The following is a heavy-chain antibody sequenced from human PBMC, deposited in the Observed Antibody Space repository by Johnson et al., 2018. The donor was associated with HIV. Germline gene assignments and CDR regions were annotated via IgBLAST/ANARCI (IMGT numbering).Heavy chain of an antibody. D-gene: IGHD3-3*01. Sequence: VQLVESGGGVIRPGGSLKLSCAASGFTFEDHDMSWVRQVPGKGLEWVSGINWNGGSTGYADSVKGRFSISRDNAKKSLFLQMNSLRAEDTALYYCAKDTRSGPPVRGAFDIWGQGTMVTVSS. CDR2: INWNGGST. CDR1: GFTFEDHD. J-gene: IGHJ3*02. CDR3: AKDTRSGPPVRGAFDI. V-gene: IGHV3-20*04.